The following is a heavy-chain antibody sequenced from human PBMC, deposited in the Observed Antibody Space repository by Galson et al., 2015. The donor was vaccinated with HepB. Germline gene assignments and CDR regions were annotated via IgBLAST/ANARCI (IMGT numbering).Heavy chain of an antibody. Sequence: SLRLSCAASEFILSMYWMNWVRQAPGKGLEWVANIKEDGSEKNYVDSVKGRFTISRDNAKNSLYLQMKSLRAEDTAVYYCARVKRGEWYSFYYYGRDVWGQGTPVTVSS. CDR2: IKEDGSEK. CDR3: ARVKRGEWYSFYYYGRDV. V-gene: IGHV3-7*05. J-gene: IGHJ6*02. D-gene: IGHD3-10*01. CDR1: EFILSMYW.